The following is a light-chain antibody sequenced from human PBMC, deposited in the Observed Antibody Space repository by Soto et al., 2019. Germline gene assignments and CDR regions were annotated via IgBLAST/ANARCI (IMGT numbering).Light chain of an antibody. Sequence: SYYLTQPPSLSVAPRQTATITCGGNNIGSRSVHWYQQKSGQAPVLVVFDDSVRPSGIPERISGYNSGNTATLTISGVEAGDEADYYCQVWDTTSDHWMFGGGTKVTVL. J-gene: IGLJ3*02. CDR1: NIGSRS. CDR3: QVWDTTSDHWM. V-gene: IGLV3-21*02. CDR2: DDS.